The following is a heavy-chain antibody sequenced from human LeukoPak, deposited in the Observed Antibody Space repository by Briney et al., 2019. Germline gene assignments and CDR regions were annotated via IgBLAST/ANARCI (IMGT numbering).Heavy chain of an antibody. J-gene: IGHJ4*02. Sequence: GGSLRLSCAASGFSLSGYWMTWVRQAPGKGREWVANINREGSQKNHVDSVQGRFTISRYNAKNSLYLQMNSLRAEDTAVYYCAKVPRMVRGVMGAYFDYWGQGTLVTVSS. CDR1: GFSLSGYW. CDR3: AKVPRMVRGVMGAYFDY. CDR2: INREGSQK. V-gene: IGHV3-7*03. D-gene: IGHD3-10*01.